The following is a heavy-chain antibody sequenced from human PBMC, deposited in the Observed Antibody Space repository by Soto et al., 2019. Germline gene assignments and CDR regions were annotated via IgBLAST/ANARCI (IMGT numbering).Heavy chain of an antibody. CDR2: IVPSLDTT. Sequence: QVHQVRSGTEVKKPGSSVKVSCKASGGTFSSSGFSWVRQAPGQGLEWMGMIVPSLDTTNYAQKFQARVTITADEVTSTAYMELRSLRSEDTAVYYCARWPQPRYTADPYAVDVSGQGTRVIVSS. V-gene: IGHV1-69*11. J-gene: IGHJ6*02. D-gene: IGHD3-16*02. CDR3: ARWPQPRYTADPYAVDV. CDR1: GGTFSSSG.